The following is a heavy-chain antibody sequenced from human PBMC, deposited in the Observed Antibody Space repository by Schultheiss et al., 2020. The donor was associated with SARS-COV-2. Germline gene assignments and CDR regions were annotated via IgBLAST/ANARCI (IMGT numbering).Heavy chain of an antibody. CDR3: ASDILHRYDFWRGCDY. D-gene: IGHD3-3*01. CDR1: GFTFSSYA. Sequence: GGSLRLSCAASGFTFSSYAMHWVRQAPGKGLEWVSYIGISSSTIFYADSVKGRFTISRDNSKNTLYLQMNSLRAEDTAVYYCASDILHRYDFWRGCDYWGQGTLVTVSS. V-gene: IGHV3-48*01. J-gene: IGHJ4*02. CDR2: IGISSSTI.